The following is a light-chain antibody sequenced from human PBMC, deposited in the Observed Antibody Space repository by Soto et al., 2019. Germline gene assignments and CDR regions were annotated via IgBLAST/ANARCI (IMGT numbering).Light chain of an antibody. CDR1: NSNIGARYD. CDR2: DNN. CDR3: QSYDSNLSGPV. J-gene: IGLJ3*02. Sequence: QSVLTQPPSVSGAPGQRVTISCTGSNSNIGARYDVHWYQQLPGTAPKLLIYDNNNRPSGIPDRFSGSKSGTSASLAITGLQAEDEADYYCQSYDSNLSGPVFGGGTKVTVL. V-gene: IGLV1-40*01.